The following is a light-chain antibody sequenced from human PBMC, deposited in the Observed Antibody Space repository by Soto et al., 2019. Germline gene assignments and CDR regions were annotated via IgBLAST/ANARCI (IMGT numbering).Light chain of an antibody. CDR1: QSVSSTY. CDR2: GTS. Sequence: EIVLTQSTGTLSLSPGERATLSCRASQSVSSTYLAWYQQKPGQAPGLLLYGTSNRATGIPDRFSGSGSGTDFILTISRLEPDDCAMYYCELYVSAPPGYTFGQGTKLVIK. CDR3: ELYVSAPPGYT. V-gene: IGKV3-20*01. J-gene: IGKJ2*01.